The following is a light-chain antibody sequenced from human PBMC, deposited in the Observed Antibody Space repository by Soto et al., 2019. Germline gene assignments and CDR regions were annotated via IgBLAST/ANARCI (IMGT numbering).Light chain of an antibody. CDR1: QSLLNSNGYNY. J-gene: IGKJ4*01. CDR2: LGS. Sequence: DIVMTQSPLSLPVTPGEPASISCRSSQSLLNSNGYNYLDWYLQKPGQSPQLLIYLGSNRAPGVSDRFAGSGSGTDFTLKISRVEAEDVGVYYCMQDLQSPLTFGGGTKVDIK. V-gene: IGKV2-28*01. CDR3: MQDLQSPLT.